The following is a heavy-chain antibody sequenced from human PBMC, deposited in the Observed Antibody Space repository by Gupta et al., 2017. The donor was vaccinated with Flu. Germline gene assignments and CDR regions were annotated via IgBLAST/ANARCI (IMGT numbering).Heavy chain of an antibody. CDR2: TSYDGSSK. CDR3: AKDWKWNYNNYGMNV. V-gene: IGHV3-30*18. CDR1: GFSFSNYG. J-gene: IGHJ6*02. D-gene: IGHD1-7*01. Sequence: ESGGGVVQPGRSLRLSCAASGFSFSNYGMHWVRQAPGKGLEWVAVTSYDGSSKDYADSVKGRFTISRDNSKNTLYLQMNSLRTEDTAVYHCAKDWKWNYNNYGMNVWGQGTTVTVSS.